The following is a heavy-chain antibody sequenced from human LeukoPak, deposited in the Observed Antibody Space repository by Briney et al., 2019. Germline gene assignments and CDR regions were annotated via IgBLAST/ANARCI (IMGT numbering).Heavy chain of an antibody. CDR3: ARSLVTTVTQFLDY. Sequence: SETLSLTCAVSGGSISSGGYSWSWIRQPPGKGLEWIGYIYHSGSTYYNPSLKSRVTISVDTSKNQFSLKLSSVTAADTAVYYCARSLVTTVTQFLDYWGQGTLVTVSS. J-gene: IGHJ4*02. V-gene: IGHV4-30-2*01. D-gene: IGHD4-17*01. CDR2: IYHSGST. CDR1: GGSISSGGYS.